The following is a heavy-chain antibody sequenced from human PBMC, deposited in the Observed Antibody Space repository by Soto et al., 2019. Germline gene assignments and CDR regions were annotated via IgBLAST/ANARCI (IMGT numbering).Heavy chain of an antibody. V-gene: IGHV4-39*01. Sequence: PSEPLSLTCTVSAGSISSSSNHWGWIRQPPGKGLEWIGNIYYSENTYYNPSLKSRVTISVDTSKNQFSLRVTSVTAADTAVYYCAAHPPYGPLDHWGQGTLVTVSS. D-gene: IGHD4-17*01. CDR3: AAHPPYGPLDH. J-gene: IGHJ4*02. CDR2: IYYSENT. CDR1: AGSISSSSNH.